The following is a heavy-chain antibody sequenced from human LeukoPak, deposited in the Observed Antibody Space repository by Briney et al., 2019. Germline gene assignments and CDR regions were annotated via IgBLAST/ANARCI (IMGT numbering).Heavy chain of an antibody. CDR2: SYYSGST. D-gene: IGHD6-19*01. CDR1: GGSISSSSYY. CDR3: ARSPQQWLVRVTGAFDI. J-gene: IGHJ3*02. V-gene: IGHV4-39*01. Sequence: PSETLSLTCTVSGGSISSSSYYWGWLRQPPGKGLEWIGSSYYSGSTYYNPSLKSRVTISVDTTKNQFSLKLSSVTAADTAVYYCARSPQQWLVRVTGAFDIWGQGTMVTVSS.